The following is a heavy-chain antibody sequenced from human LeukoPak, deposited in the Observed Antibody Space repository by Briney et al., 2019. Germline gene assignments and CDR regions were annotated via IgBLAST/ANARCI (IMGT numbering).Heavy chain of an antibody. CDR3: ARGVSGAFDI. V-gene: IGHV3-30-3*01. CDR1: GFTFSSYA. D-gene: IGHD4-11*01. Sequence: GGSPRLSCAASGFTFSSYAMHWVRQAPGKGLEWVAVISYDGSNKYYADSVKGRFTISRDNAKNSLYLQMNSLRAEDTAVYYCARGVSGAFDIWGQGTMVTVSS. J-gene: IGHJ3*02. CDR2: ISYDGSNK.